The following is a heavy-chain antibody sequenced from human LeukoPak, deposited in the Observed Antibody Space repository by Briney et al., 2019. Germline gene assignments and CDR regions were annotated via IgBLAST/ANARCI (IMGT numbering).Heavy chain of an antibody. CDR2: IYHSGST. V-gene: IGHV4-30-2*01. CDR1: GGSISSGGYS. CDR3: ARGRYQAANYFDY. Sequence: SQTLSLTCAVSGGSISSGGYSWSWIRQPPGKGLEWIGYIYHSGSTYYNPSLKSRVTISADRSKNQFSLKLSSVTAADTAVYYCARGRYQAANYFDYWGQGTLVTVSS. J-gene: IGHJ4*02. D-gene: IGHD2-2*01.